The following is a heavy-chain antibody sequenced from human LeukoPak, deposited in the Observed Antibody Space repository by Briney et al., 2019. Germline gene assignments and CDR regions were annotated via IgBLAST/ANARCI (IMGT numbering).Heavy chain of an antibody. D-gene: IGHD2-2*01. CDR2: IYWNDDK. CDR3: AHGLDIRYCDSTSCLPSFDY. CDR1: GFSLSTSGVG. Sequence: SGPTLVKPTETLTLTCTFSGFSLSTSGVGVGWIRQPPGKALEWLALIYWNDDKRYSPSLQSRLTITKDTSKNQVVLTMTNMDPVDTATYFCAHGLDIRYCDSTSCLPSFDYWGQGTLVTVSS. V-gene: IGHV2-5*01. J-gene: IGHJ4*02.